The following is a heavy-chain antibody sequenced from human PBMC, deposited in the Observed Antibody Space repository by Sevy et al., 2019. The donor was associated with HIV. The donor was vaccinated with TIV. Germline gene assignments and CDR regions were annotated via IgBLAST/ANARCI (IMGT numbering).Heavy chain of an antibody. Sequence: GGSLRLSCAASGFTFSSYWMSWVRQAPGKGLEWVANIKQDGSEKYYVHSMKGRFTISRDNAKNSLYLQMNSLRAEDTAVYYCARSATYYDILTGYYHLYYFDYWGQGTLVTVSS. V-gene: IGHV3-7*03. J-gene: IGHJ4*02. D-gene: IGHD3-9*01. CDR1: GFTFSSYW. CDR3: ARSATYYDILTGYYHLYYFDY. CDR2: IKQDGSEK.